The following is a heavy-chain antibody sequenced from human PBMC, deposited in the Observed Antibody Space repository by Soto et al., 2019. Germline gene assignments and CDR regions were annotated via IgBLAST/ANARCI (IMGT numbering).Heavy chain of an antibody. CDR2: INPNSGGT. J-gene: IGHJ3*02. V-gene: IGHV1-2*04. CDR1: GYTFTGYY. Sequence: GASVKVSCKASGYTFTGYYMHWVRQAPGQGLEWMGWINPNSGGTNYAQKFQGWVTMTRDTSISTAYMELSRLRSDDTAVYYCARDAMYSSSSPGDDAFDIWGQGTMVTVSS. CDR3: ARDAMYSSSSPGDDAFDI. D-gene: IGHD6-6*01.